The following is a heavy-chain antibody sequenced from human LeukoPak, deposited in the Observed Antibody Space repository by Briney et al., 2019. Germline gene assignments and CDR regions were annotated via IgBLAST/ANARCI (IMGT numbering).Heavy chain of an antibody. CDR3: ARDSKKQWLVSGYYFDY. CDR2: IKQDVSEK. J-gene: IGHJ4*02. D-gene: IGHD6-19*01. Sequence: GGSLRLSCAASGGTFSSCWMSWVRQAPPKGLELVANIKQDVSEKYYVDSVKGRFTTTTDNTKNSLYLQMNRLIAEDTAVYYCARDSKKQWLVSGYYFDYWGQGTLVTVSS. CDR1: GGTFSSCW. V-gene: IGHV3-7*01.